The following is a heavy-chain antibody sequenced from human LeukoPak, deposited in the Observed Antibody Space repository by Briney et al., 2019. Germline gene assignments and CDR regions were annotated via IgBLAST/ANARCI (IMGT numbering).Heavy chain of an antibody. D-gene: IGHD5-18*01. V-gene: IGHV3-23*01. CDR3: AKDGYGRSDY. CDR1: GFIFHNYI. CDR2: ISGGGDGT. Sequence: GGSLRLSCATSGFIFHNYIMNWVRRAPGKGLEWVSGISGGGDGTYYADSTKGRFTVSRDNSKNTLYLQMDSLRAEDTAIYYCAKDGYGRSDYWGQGTLVSVSS. J-gene: IGHJ4*02.